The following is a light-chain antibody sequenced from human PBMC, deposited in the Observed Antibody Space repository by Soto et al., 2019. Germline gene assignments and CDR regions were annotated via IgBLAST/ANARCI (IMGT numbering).Light chain of an antibody. Sequence: IRLTQSPSSLSASGGDKVAIRCRASQGIDSSFAWYQEKPGKAPKLLIYAASSLQSGVPSRFSGSGSGTDFTLTISSLQPEDFATYYCQQLHDYPITFGQGTRLEIK. CDR3: QQLHDYPIT. V-gene: IGKV1-9*01. CDR1: QGIDSS. J-gene: IGKJ5*01. CDR2: AAS.